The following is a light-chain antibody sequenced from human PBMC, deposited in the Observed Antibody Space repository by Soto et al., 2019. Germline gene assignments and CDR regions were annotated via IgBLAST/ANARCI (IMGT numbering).Light chain of an antibody. J-gene: IGKJ4*01. V-gene: IGKV3-15*01. CDR1: QSISDT. CDR2: GAS. Sequence: ETVSTQSPATLSVSPGGRATLSCRAIQSISDTLAWYQQKPGQAPRLLIHGASTRATGLPARFSGSGSGTDFTLNIRRLENEDFAVYYCKQRSSCPLTVGGGKPGEIK. CDR3: KQRSSCPLT.